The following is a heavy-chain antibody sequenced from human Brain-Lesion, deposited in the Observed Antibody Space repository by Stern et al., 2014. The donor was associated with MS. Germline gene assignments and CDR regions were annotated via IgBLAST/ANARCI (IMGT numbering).Heavy chain of an antibody. V-gene: IGHV1-2*02. J-gene: IGHJ6*02. CDR3: AIDQRGITIFGVVTDYYYLGMDV. CDR1: GYIFTGYY. Sequence: VQLVESGAEVKKPGASVKVSCETSGYIFTGYYINWVRQAPGQGLEWMAWINPKIGGTKNAQKFQGKVTMSRERSLTQDNVELSSLTSDDTAVYYCAIDQRGITIFGVVTDYYYLGMDVWGQGTTVTVSS. CDR2: INPKIGGT. D-gene: IGHD3-3*01.